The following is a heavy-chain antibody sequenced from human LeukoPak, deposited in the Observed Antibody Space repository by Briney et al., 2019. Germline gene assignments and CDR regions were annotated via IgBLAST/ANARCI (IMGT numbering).Heavy chain of an antibody. Sequence: GGSLRLSCAASGFTFNSYAMSWVRQAPGKGLEWVSGISGTGTSTYYADSVKGRFTISRDNSKNTLYLQMNSLRAEDTAVYYCAKGSSRYYGSGSYSEYYFDYWGQGTLVTVSS. J-gene: IGHJ4*02. CDR3: AKGSSRYYGSGSYSEYYFDY. CDR1: GFTFNSYA. CDR2: ISGTGTST. V-gene: IGHV3-23*01. D-gene: IGHD3-10*01.